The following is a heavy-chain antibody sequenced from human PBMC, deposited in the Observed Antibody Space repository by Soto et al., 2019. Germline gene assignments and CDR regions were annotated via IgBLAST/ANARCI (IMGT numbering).Heavy chain of an antibody. J-gene: IGHJ4*02. V-gene: IGHV3-15*01. D-gene: IGHD3-10*01. CDR1: GFTFTNAW. CDR3: STRITIFRGVISTTREF. CDR2: IKTNTDGRTT. Sequence: PGGSLRLSCVDSGFTFTNAWMSWVRQAPGKGLEGVGRIKTNTDGRTTDYAAPVKGRFTISRDDSKKVLYLQMNSLKTVDTAVYYCSTRITIFRGVISTTREFWGQGTLVTVSS.